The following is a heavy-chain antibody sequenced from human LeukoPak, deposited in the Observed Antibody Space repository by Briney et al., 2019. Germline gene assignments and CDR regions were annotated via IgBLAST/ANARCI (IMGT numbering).Heavy chain of an antibody. CDR1: GGSISSGSYC. CDR3: ARVVYYDSSEYWEYYFDY. D-gene: IGHD3-22*01. V-gene: IGHV4-61*09. CDR2: IHTSGNT. J-gene: IGHJ4*02. Sequence: SETLSLTCTVSGGSISSGSYCWSWIRQPAGKGLEWIGHIHTSGNTNYNPSLKSLVTISVATSKTQFSLKLSSVTAADTAVYYCARVVYYDSSEYWEYYFDYWGQGTLVTVSS.